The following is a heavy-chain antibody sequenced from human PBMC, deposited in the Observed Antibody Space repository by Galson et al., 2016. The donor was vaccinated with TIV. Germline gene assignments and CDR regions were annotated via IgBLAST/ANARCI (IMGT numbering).Heavy chain of an antibody. D-gene: IGHD1-26*01. CDR2: MHYSGDS. V-gene: IGHV4-39*01. CDR3: ARHIIIVGVKDWFDP. J-gene: IGHJ5*02. Sequence: ETLSLTCSVSDDSASSNNHYWGWIRQPPGKGLEWVGSMHYSGDSYYNLSLKRRVTISVDTSKKQLFLRLSSVTAADTALYYCARHIIIVGVKDWFDPWGQGTPITVSS. CDR1: DDSASSNNHY.